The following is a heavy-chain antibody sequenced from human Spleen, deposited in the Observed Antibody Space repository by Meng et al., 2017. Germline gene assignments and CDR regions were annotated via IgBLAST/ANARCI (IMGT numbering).Heavy chain of an antibody. D-gene: IGHD1-1*01. CDR3: ARETSGTTDYYYYDMDV. J-gene: IGHJ6*02. Sequence: GESLKISCAASGFTFSSYWMSWVRQAPGKGLEWVANIKQDGSEKYYADSVKGRFTISRDNSKNSLYLQMNSLRSEDTAVYYCARETSGTTDYYYYDMDVWGQGTTVTVSS. CDR2: IKQDGSEK. V-gene: IGHV3-7*03. CDR1: GFTFSSYW.